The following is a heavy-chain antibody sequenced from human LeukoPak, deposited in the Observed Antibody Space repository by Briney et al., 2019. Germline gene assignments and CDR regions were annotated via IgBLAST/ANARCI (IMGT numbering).Heavy chain of an antibody. CDR1: GYTFTSYD. J-gene: IGHJ6*03. V-gene: IGHV1-8*01. CDR3: ARVGPLGIAVAGTYYYYYYMDV. D-gene: IGHD6-19*01. Sequence: ASVKLSCKASGYTFTSYDINWVRQATGQGLEWMGWMNPNSGNTGYAQKFQGRVTMTRNTSISTAYMELSSLRSEDTAVYYCARVGPLGIAVAGTYYYYYYMDVWGKGTTVTVSS. CDR2: MNPNSGNT.